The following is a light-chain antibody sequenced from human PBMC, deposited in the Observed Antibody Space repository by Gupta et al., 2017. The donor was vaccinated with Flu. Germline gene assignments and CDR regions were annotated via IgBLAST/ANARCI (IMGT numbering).Light chain of an antibody. CDR2: GAP. CDR1: QSVSSSS. CDR3: QQSGLG. V-gene: IGKV3-20*01. J-gene: IGKJ5*01. Sequence: EIVLTQSPGTLSLSPGEGATLSCRASQSVSSSSLAWYQHKPGQAPRLLIFGAPNRATGIPDRFSGSGSGTDFTLTISRLEPEDFAMYYCQQSGLGLGQGTRLEIK.